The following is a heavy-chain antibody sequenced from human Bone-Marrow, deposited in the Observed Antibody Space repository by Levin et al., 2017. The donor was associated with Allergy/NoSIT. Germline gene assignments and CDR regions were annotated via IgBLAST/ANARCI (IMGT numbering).Heavy chain of an antibody. CDR1: GFTFSVHW. D-gene: IGHD3-16*01. CDR3: ARGVSYAFDN. Sequence: GESLKISCVASGFTFSVHWMNWVRQTPGKGLEWVAKINKDGTEEYYVESVKGRFTISRDNAQKSLFLQMNNLTVEDTALYYCARGVSYAFDNWGQGTPVTISS. V-gene: IGHV3-7*01. J-gene: IGHJ4*02. CDR2: INKDGTEE.